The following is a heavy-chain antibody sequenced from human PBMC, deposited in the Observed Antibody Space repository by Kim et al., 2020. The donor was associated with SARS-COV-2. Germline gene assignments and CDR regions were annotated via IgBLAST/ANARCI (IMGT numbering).Heavy chain of an antibody. D-gene: IGHD5-18*01. CDR2: IYYSGST. CDR3: ARAYYGYSYGFDAFDI. Sequence: SETLSLTCTVSGGSISSYYWSWIRQPPGKGLEWIGYIYYSGSTNYNPSLKSRVTISVDTSKNQFSLKLSSVTAADTAVYYCARAYYGYSYGFDAFDIWGQGTMVTVSS. V-gene: IGHV4-59*13. J-gene: IGHJ3*02. CDR1: GGSISSYY.